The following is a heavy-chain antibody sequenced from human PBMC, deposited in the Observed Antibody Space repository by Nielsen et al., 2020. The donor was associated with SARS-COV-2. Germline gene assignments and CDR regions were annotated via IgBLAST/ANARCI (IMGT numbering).Heavy chain of an antibody. CDR2: IYYSGTT. CDR3: ASRAEGLQLWRRYFYYMDV. CDR1: GGPINNNKW. Sequence: SETLSLTCNVSGGPINNNKWWHWVRQPPGKGLEWIGEIYYSGTTNYNPSLKSRVTMAVDKSKNQFSLNLSSVTAADMAVYYCASRAEGLQLWRRYFYYMDVWGKGTTVTVSS. J-gene: IGHJ6*03. V-gene: IGHV4-4*02. D-gene: IGHD5-18*01.